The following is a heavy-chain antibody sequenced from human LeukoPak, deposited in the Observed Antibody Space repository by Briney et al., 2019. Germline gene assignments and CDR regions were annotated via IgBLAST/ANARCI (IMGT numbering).Heavy chain of an antibody. CDR1: GFTFSSYS. Sequence: GGSLRLSCAASGFTFSSYSMIWVRQAPGKGLEWVSYISISSSSMYYADSMKGRITISRDNAKNSLYLQMNSLRAEDTAVYYCARDGGAMVRGVITFFDYWGQGTLVTVSS. J-gene: IGHJ4*02. V-gene: IGHV3-21*01. CDR2: ISISSSSM. D-gene: IGHD3-10*01. CDR3: ARDGGAMVRGVITFFDY.